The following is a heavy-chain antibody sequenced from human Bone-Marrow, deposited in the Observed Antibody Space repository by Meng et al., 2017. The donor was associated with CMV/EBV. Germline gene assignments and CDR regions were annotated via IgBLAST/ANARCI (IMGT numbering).Heavy chain of an antibody. V-gene: IGHV1-8*01. CDR1: GYTFTSYA. Sequence: SGYTFTSYAINWVRQATGQGLEWMGWMNPNSGNTGYAQKFQGRVTMTRNTSISTAYMELSSLRSEDTAVYYCARGQNYYDSSGYYYGYWGQGTLVTVSS. J-gene: IGHJ4*02. CDR2: MNPNSGNT. CDR3: ARGQNYYDSSGYYYGY. D-gene: IGHD3-22*01.